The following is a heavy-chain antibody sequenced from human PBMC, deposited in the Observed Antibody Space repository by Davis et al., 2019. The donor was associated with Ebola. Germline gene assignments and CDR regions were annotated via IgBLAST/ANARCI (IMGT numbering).Heavy chain of an antibody. CDR3: ARERYGDPFDY. CDR2: VSHSERER. Sequence: PGGSLRLSCAASGFIFRNYAMHWVRQAPGKGQEWVAVVSHSERERFYADSVKGRFTISRDNSENTLYLQMNSLRAEDTAVYYCARERYGDPFDYWGQGTLVTVSS. V-gene: IGHV3-30*04. D-gene: IGHD4-17*01. J-gene: IGHJ4*02. CDR1: GFIFRNYA.